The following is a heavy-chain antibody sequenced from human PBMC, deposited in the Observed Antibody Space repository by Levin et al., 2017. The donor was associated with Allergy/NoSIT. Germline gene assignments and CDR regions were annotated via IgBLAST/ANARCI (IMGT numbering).Heavy chain of an antibody. J-gene: IGHJ4*02. Sequence: SETLSLTCTVSGGSISSSSYYWGWIRQPPGKGLEWIGTIYYTGSTYFNPSLKSRVTISVDTSKNQFSLKMSSVTAADTAVYYCASRLDTPLVPLYYFDYWGQGTLAPSPQ. CDR2: IYYTGST. V-gene: IGHV4-39*01. CDR3: ASRLDTPLVPLYYFDY. CDR1: GGSISSSSYY. D-gene: IGHD5-18*01.